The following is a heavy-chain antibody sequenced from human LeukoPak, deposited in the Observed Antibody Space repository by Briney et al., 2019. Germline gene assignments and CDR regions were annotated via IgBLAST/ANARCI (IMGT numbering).Heavy chain of an antibody. D-gene: IGHD3-3*01. CDR2: INPEGSNM. CDR3: VSGFLQWLY. CDR1: GFSFSSYW. J-gene: IGHJ4*02. V-gene: IGHV3-7*01. Sequence: GGSLRLSCAASGFSFSSYWMSWVRQAPGKGLEWAANINPEGSNMLYVDSVKGRFTISRDNAKNSLYLQMNNLRAEDTAVYFCVSGFLQWLYWGQGTLVTVSS.